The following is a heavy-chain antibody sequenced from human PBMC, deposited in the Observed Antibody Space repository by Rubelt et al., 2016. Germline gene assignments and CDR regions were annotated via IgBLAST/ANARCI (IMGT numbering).Heavy chain of an antibody. V-gene: IGHV4-59*12. CDR1: GGSISSSY. CDR3: ARVGTFYFDTDL. D-gene: IGHD3-22*01. CDR2: IYYSGST. J-gene: IGHJ3*01. Sequence: QVQLQESGPGLVKPSETLSLTCTVSGGSISSSYWSWIRQPPGKGLEWIGYIYYSGSTYYNPSLKSRVILSVDTSKNQFSLKLNSVTAADTAVYYCARVGTFYFDTDLWGLGTMVTVSS.